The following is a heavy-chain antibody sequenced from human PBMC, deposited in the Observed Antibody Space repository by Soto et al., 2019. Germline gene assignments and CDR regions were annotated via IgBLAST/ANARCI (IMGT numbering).Heavy chain of an antibody. D-gene: IGHD3-10*01. Sequence: QVQLQESGPGLVKPSETLSLTCTVSGGSISSYYGSWIRQPPGKGLEWIGYIYYSGSTNYNPSIKSRVSISVDTSKNHFPLKLSSVTAADTAVDYCARRSGSYSYYFDYWGQGTLVTVSS. V-gene: IGHV4-59*01. CDR3: ARRSGSYSYYFDY. CDR2: IYYSGST. J-gene: IGHJ4*02. CDR1: GGSISSYY.